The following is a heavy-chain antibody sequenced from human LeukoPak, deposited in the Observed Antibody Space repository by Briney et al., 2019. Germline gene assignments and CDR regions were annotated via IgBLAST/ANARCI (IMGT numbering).Heavy chain of an antibody. CDR3: ARDREQQLGDAFDI. V-gene: IGHV1-18*01. CDR1: GYTFTSYG. Sequence: ASVKVSCKASGYTFTSYGISWVRQAPGQGLEWMGWISAYNGNTNYAQKLQGRVTMTTDTSTSTAYMELRSLRSDNTAVYYCARDREQQLGDAFDIWGQGTMVTVSS. CDR2: ISAYNGNT. D-gene: IGHD6-13*01. J-gene: IGHJ3*02.